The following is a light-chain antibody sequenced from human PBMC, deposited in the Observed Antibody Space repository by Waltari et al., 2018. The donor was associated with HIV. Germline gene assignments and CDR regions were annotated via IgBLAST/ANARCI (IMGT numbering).Light chain of an antibody. V-gene: IGLV1-51*01. CDR3: GTWDNRLSVGV. Sequence: QSVLTQPPSMSAAPGQRVTISCSGSASNFGSDFVSWYQHVPGTAPKLLIYDNTKLPSGLSDRFSGSKSGTSATLAITGLQTGDEAVYYCGTWDNRLSVGVFGGGTRLTVL. J-gene: IGLJ3*02. CDR1: ASNFGSDF. CDR2: DNT.